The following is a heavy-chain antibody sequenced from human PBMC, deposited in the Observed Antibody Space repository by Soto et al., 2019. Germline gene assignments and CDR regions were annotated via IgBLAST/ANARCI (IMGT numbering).Heavy chain of an antibody. CDR1: EGSIRGYY. CDR3: ARGTSNWQYFDY. Sequence: SETLSLTSTVSEGSIRGYYWSWIRQPPGKGLEWIGYFHYTGISNYNSSLKSRVTMSLDTSKNQFSLKLSSVSAADTAIYYCARGTSNWQYFDYWGQGALVTVSS. V-gene: IGHV4-59*01. CDR2: FHYTGIS. D-gene: IGHD4-4*01. J-gene: IGHJ4*02.